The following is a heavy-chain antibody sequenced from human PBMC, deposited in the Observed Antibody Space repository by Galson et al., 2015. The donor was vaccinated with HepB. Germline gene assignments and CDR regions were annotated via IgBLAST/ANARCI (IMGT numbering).Heavy chain of an antibody. J-gene: IGHJ5*02. CDR1: GGSISRFY. V-gene: IGHV4-59*01. D-gene: IGHD3-22*01. CDR2: IFDSGST. Sequence: ETLSLTCTVSGGSISRFYWSWLRLPPGKGLEWIGDIFDSGSTNYNPSLKSRLTISGDTSKNQFSLKLTSVTAADTAVYYCARMGGETYYYDASGHNWFDPWGQGTLVTVSS. CDR3: ARMGGETYYYDASGHNWFDP.